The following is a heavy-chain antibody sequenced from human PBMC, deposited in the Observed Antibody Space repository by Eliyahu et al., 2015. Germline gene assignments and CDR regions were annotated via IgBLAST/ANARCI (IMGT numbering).Heavy chain of an antibody. V-gene: IGHV1-8*01. CDR3: ARVKDGYGDPGFRGMDV. CDR1: XYXFXXYV. Sequence: QVQLVQSGAXVKKPGASVKVSCXASXYXFXXYVLHWVRQASGQGLEWMGWMNPKSGDTGSAQNFQGRVIMTRNASISTVYMELSGLRSDDTAVYYCARVKDGYGDPGFRGMDVWGQGTTVAVSS. CDR2: MNPKSGDT. J-gene: IGHJ6*02. D-gene: IGHD4-17*01.